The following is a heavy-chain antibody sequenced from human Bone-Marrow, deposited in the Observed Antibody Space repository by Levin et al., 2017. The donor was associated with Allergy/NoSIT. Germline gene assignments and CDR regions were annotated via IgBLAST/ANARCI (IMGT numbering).Heavy chain of an antibody. CDR3: ARSHPLTGTTHFSYRDGMDV. D-gene: IGHD1/OR15-1a*01. V-gene: IGHV3-21*01. CDR2: ITTGSNYK. Sequence: GGSLRLSCEASGFDFHIYIMNWVRQAPGKGLEWLSSITTGSNYKYYVDSVRGRFVISRDNGKNSLYLQMNSLRAEDTAVYYCARSHPLTGTTHFSYRDGMDVWGQGTSVTVSS. CDR1: GFDFHIYI. J-gene: IGHJ6*02.